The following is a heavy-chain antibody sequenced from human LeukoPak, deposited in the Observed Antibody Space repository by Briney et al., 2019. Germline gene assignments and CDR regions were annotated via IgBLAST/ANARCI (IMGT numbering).Heavy chain of an antibody. V-gene: IGHV4-31*03. CDR3: ARGEIVVVPAATNWAYYFDY. CDR1: GGSISSGGYY. CDR2: IYYSGST. Sequence: PSQTLSLTCTVSGGSISSGGYYWSWIRQHPGKGLEWIGYIYYSGSTYYNPPLKSRFTISVDTSKNQFSLKLSSVTAADMAVYYCARGEIVVVPAATNWAYYFDYWGQGTLVTVSS. D-gene: IGHD2-2*01. J-gene: IGHJ4*02.